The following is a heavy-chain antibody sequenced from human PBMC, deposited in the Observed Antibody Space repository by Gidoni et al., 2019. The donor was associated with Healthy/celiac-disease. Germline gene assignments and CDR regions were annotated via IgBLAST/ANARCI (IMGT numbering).Heavy chain of an antibody. V-gene: IGHV4-34*01. J-gene: IGHJ6*02. CDR1: GGSFSGYY. CDR3: ARLSGRLWLTGGYYYYGMDV. CDR2: INHSGST. Sequence: QVQLQQWGAGLLKPSETLSLTCAVYGGSFSGYYWSWIRQPPGKGLEWIGEINHSGSTNYNPSLKSRVTISVDTSKNQFSLKLSSVTAADTAVYYCARLSGRLWLTGGYYYYGMDVWGQGTTVTVSS. D-gene: IGHD5-18*01.